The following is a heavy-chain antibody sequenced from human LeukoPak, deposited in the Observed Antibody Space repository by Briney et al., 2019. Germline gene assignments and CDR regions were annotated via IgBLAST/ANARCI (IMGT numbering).Heavy chain of an antibody. D-gene: IGHD6-19*01. CDR1: GFTFDDYA. V-gene: IGHV3-9*01. J-gene: IGHJ4*02. Sequence: GRSLRLSCAASGFTFDDYAMHWVRQAPGKGLEWVSGISWNSGSIGYADSVKGRFTISRDNAKNSLYLQMNSLRAEDTAVYYCAKAIDGVAVAAHFDYWGQGTLVTVSS. CDR2: ISWNSGSI. CDR3: AKAIDGVAVAAHFDY.